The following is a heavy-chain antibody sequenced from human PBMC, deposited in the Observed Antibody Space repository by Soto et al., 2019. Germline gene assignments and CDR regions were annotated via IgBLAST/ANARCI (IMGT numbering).Heavy chain of an antibody. CDR2: IWYDGGKK. Sequence: GGSLRLSCAASGFTFSNFGMHWVRQAPGKGLEWVAVIWYDGGKKYYQESVKGRFTISRDNSKNTLYLEMNNLRDEDAGVYYCATYYGDRYFYYGMDVWGQGTTVTVSS. CDR1: GFTFSNFG. V-gene: IGHV3-33*01. CDR3: ATYYGDRYFYYGMDV. D-gene: IGHD2-21*01. J-gene: IGHJ6*02.